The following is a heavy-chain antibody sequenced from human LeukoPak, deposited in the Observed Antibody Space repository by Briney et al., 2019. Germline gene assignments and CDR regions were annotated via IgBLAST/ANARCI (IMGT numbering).Heavy chain of an antibody. V-gene: IGHV1-18*01. CDR2: ISGYNGNT. J-gene: IGHJ4*02. Sequence: ASVKVSCKASGYTFTSYGISWVRQAPGKGLEWMGWISGYNGNTNYAQKLQGRVTMTTDTSTSTVYMELRSLRSDDTAVYYCARVGWWELLGGFDYWGQGTLVTVSS. CDR3: ARVGWWELLGGFDY. CDR1: GYTFTSYG. D-gene: IGHD1-26*01.